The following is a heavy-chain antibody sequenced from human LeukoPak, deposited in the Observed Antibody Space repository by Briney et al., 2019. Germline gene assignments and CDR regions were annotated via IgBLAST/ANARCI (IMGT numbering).Heavy chain of an antibody. V-gene: IGHV4-59*08. D-gene: IGHD6-13*01. J-gene: IGHJ4*02. CDR2: IYYSGST. CDR3: ARAPIAAAVYFDY. CDR1: GGSISSYY. Sequence: SETLSLTCTVSGGSISSYYWSWIRQPPGKGLEWIGYIYYSGSTNYNPSLKSRVTISVDTSRNQFSLKLSSVTAADTAVYYCARAPIAAAVYFDYWGQGTLVTVSS.